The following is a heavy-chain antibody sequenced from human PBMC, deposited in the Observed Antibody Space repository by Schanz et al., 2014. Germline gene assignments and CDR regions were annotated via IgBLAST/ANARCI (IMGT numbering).Heavy chain of an antibody. CDR2: MSGSGSTA. J-gene: IGHJ4*02. V-gene: IGHV3-23*01. Sequence: EVQLLESGGGLVQPGGSLRLSCVASGFTFFGSFAMSCVRKAPGKGLEWVSGMSGSGSTADYADSVKGRFTIARDNSKNTLFLQMDSLRVEDTAVYYCMAMGRNTSHYFDHWGQGTLVTVSS. CDR3: MAMGRNTSHYFDH. D-gene: IGHD1-1*01. CDR1: GFTFFGSFA.